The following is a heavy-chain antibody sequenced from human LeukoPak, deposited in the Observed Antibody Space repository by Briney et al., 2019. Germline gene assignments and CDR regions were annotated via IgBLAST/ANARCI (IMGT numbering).Heavy chain of an antibody. V-gene: IGHV1-3*01. CDR1: GYTFANYG. CDR3: ARYINGAFDY. CDR2: INGGNGYT. Sequence: ASVKVSCKASGYTFANYGVHWVRHAPGQRLEWMGWINGGNGYTKYSQKFQGRVTITGDTSASTAYMELSSLRSEDTAVNYCARYINGAFDYWGQGTLVTVSS. J-gene: IGHJ4*02. D-gene: IGHD2-8*01.